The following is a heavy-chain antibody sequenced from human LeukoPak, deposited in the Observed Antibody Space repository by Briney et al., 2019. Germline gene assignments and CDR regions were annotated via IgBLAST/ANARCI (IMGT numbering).Heavy chain of an antibody. CDR3: ARDLVAATNLPFDY. V-gene: IGHV3-21*01. CDR2: VSSSSSYI. D-gene: IGHD1-26*01. CDR1: GFTFSNYN. J-gene: IGHJ4*02. Sequence: PGRSLRLSCAASGFTFSNYNMNWVRQAPGKGLEWVSSVSSSSSYIYYVDSVKGRFTISRDNAKNSLYLQMNSLRADDTAVYYCARDLVAATNLPFDYWGQGTLVTVSS.